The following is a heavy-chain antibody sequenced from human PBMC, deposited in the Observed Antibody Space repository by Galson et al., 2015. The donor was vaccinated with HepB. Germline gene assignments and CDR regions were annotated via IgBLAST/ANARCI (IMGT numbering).Heavy chain of an antibody. D-gene: IGHD4-17*01. CDR2: IYYSGST. V-gene: IGHV4-39*01. CDR1: GGSISSSSYY. J-gene: IGHJ4*02. CDR3: ARGTTVTL. Sequence: ETLSLTCTVSGGSISSSSYYWGWIRQPPGKGLEWIGSIYYSGSTYYNPSLKSRVTISVDTSKDQFSLKLSSVTAADTAVYYCARGTTVTLWGQGTLVTVSS.